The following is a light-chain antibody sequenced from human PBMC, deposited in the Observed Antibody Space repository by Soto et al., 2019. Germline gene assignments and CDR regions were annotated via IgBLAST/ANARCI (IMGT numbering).Light chain of an antibody. Sequence: EIVLTQSPGTLSLSPGERATLSCRPSQRISTSSLAWYQQKPGQAPRLLVFRSITRATGIPDRFSGSESGPDFTLTITRLEPEDSAVYYCQHYGISPWGFTFGPGTKVDIK. J-gene: IGKJ3*01. CDR1: QRISTSS. CDR2: RSI. CDR3: QHYGISPWGFT. V-gene: IGKV3-20*01.